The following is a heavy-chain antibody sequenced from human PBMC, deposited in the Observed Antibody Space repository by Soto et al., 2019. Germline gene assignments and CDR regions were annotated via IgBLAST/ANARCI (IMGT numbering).Heavy chain of an antibody. J-gene: IGHJ4*02. D-gene: IGHD1-26*01. Sequence: SETLSLTCAVYGGSYSSYYWSWIRQPPGKGLEWIGEINHNRITNYNPSLKSRVTISVDTSKNQFSLKLSSVTAADTAVYYCARFIVGATTYFDYWGQGTLVTVSS. CDR2: INHNRIT. CDR1: GGSYSSYY. CDR3: ARFIVGATTYFDY. V-gene: IGHV4-34*01.